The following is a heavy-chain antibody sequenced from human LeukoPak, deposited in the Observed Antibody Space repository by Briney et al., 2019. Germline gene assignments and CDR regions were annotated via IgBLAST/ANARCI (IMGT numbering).Heavy chain of an antibody. CDR2: TNADGSSIGSPT. CDR3: AREGLTCGGDCLEY. CDR1: GFTFSGSV. D-gene: IGHD2-21*01. V-gene: IGHV3-74*03. Sequence: GGSLRLSCAASGFTFSGSVIHWVRQASGKGLVWVARTNADGSSIGSPTTYADSVKGRFTISRDNAKNMLFLQMNSLRAEDTAVYFCAREGLTCGGDCLEYWGQGTLVTVSS. J-gene: IGHJ4*02.